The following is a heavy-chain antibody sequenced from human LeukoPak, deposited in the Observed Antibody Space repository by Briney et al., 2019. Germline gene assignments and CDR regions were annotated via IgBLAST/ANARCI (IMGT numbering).Heavy chain of an antibody. CDR1: GGSFSGYY. V-gene: IGHV4-34*01. CDR3: ARVRDYCYYYGMDV. Sequence: SETLSLTCAVYGGSFSGYYWSWIRQPPGKGLEWIGEINHSGSTNYNPSLKSRVTISVDTSKNQFSLKLSSVTAADTAVYYCARVRDYCYYYGMDVWGQGTTVTVSS. J-gene: IGHJ6*02. CDR2: INHSGST.